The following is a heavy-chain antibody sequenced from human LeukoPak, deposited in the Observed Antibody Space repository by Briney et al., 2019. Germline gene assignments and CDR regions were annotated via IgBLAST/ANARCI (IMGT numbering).Heavy chain of an antibody. CDR2: IGDSGSPI. CDR3: ARGAGPLFDP. V-gene: IGHV3-11*01. J-gene: IGHJ5*02. Sequence: PGGSLRLSCAASGFTFTDYYMSWIRQAPGKGLEWISYIGDSGSPIHYANSVKGRFTISRDNAKNSLYLQMNNLRAEDTAMYYCARGAGPLFDPWGQGTLVTVSS. CDR1: GFTFTDYY.